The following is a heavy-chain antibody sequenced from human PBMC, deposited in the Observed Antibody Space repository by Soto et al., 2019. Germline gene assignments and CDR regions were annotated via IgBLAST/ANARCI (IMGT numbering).Heavy chain of an antibody. Sequence: PGESLKISCKGSGYSFTSYWISWVRQMPGKGLEWMGRIDPSDSYTNYSPSFQGHVTISADKSISTAYLQWSSLKASDTAMYYCARRSHLARWYYHYGMDVWGQGTTVTVSS. V-gene: IGHV5-10-1*01. CDR3: ARRSHLARWYYHYGMDV. CDR1: GYSFTSYW. J-gene: IGHJ6*02. CDR2: IDPSDSYT.